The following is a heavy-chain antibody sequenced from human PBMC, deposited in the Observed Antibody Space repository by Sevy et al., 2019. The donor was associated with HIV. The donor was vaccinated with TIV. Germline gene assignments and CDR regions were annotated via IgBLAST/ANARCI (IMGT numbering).Heavy chain of an antibody. CDR2: MNPSGGST. V-gene: IGHV1-46*02. CDR3: ARGDGTGLCFDY. CDR1: GYTFNNYY. Sequence: ASVKVSCKASGYTFNNYYIHWVRQVPGQGLEWMVVMNPSGGSTYYAQIFQGRVTMTRDTLMSTVYMELSSLRSEDTAVYFCARGDGTGLCFDYWGQGTLVTVSS. D-gene: IGHD6-13*01. J-gene: IGHJ4*02.